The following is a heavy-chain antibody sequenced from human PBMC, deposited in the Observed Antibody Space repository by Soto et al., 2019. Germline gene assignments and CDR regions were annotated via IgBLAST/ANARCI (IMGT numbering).Heavy chain of an antibody. CDR1: GFTFSSYS. V-gene: IGHV3-48*02. CDR3: AREGGSLNWFDP. Sequence: EVQLVESGGGLVQPGGSLRLSCAASGFTFSSYSMHWVRQAPGKGLEWVSYISSSSSTIYYADSVKGRFTISRDNAKNTLDLQMNSLRDEDTAVYYCAREGGSLNWFDPWGQGTLVTVSS. D-gene: IGHD1-26*01. CDR2: ISSSSSTI. J-gene: IGHJ5*02.